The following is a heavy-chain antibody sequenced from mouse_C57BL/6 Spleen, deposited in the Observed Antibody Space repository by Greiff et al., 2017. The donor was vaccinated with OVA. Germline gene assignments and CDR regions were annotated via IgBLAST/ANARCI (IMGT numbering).Heavy chain of an antibody. J-gene: IGHJ2*01. CDR1: GFTIKDYY. D-gene: IGHD1-1*02. Sequence: VQLQQSGAELVKPGASVKLSCTASGFTIKDYYMHWVKQRTEQGLEWIGRIDPEDGETRYAPKFQGKSTIAADTSSNTAYLQLSRHTAEDTAVYYCGRGGGRAFDYWGQGTTVTVSS. CDR2: IDPEDGET. V-gene: IGHV14-2*01. CDR3: GRGGGRAFDY.